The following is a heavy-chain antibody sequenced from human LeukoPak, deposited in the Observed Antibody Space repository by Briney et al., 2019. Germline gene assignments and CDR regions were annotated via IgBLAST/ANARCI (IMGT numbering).Heavy chain of an antibody. V-gene: IGHV1-69*05. CDR1: GGTFSSYA. Sequence: EASVKVSCKASGGTFSSYAISWVRQAPGQGLEWMGRIIPIFGAANYAQKFQGRVTITTDESTSTAYMELSSLRSEDTAVYYCASSYRRYYYMDVWGKGTTVTVSS. J-gene: IGHJ6*03. D-gene: IGHD3-16*02. CDR3: ASSYRRYYYMDV. CDR2: IIPIFGAA.